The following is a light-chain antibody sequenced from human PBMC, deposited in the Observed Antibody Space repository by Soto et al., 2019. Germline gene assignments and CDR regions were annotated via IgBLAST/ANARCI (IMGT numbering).Light chain of an antibody. CDR2: GVS. V-gene: IGLV2-14*01. Sequence: QSALTQPASVSGSPGQSITISCTGTSSDVGAHNYVSWYQHHPHKAPKVVIYGVSNRPSGVSNRFSGSKSGNTASLTISGLQPEDEAIYSCSSYSTSNTWVFGGGTKLTVL. CDR3: SSYSTSNTWV. CDR1: SSDVGAHNY. J-gene: IGLJ3*02.